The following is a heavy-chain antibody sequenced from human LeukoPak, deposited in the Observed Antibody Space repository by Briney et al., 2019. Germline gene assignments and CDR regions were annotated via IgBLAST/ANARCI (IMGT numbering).Heavy chain of an antibody. Sequence: GGSLRLSCAASGFTVSSNYMSWVRQAPGKGLEWVSLIYSGGSTYYADSVKGRFTISRDNSKNTLYLQMNSLRAEDTAVYYCARDRSMATRLWTPTDYWGQGTLVTVSS. CDR1: GFTVSSNY. D-gene: IGHD6-6*01. J-gene: IGHJ4*02. CDR2: IYSGGST. CDR3: ARDRSMATRLWTPTDY. V-gene: IGHV3-66*01.